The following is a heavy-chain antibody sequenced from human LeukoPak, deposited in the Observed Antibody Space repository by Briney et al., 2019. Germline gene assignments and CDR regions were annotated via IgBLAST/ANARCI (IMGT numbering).Heavy chain of an antibody. Sequence: PSETLSLTCSVSGGSISGYYWSWIRQPPGKGLEWISYTYYSGSTNYNPSLKSRVTISGDTSKNQFSLRLSSVTAADTAVYYCARLRASTGFDPWGQGTLVTVSS. CDR3: ARLRASTGFDP. CDR2: TYYSGST. V-gene: IGHV4-59*08. D-gene: IGHD1-1*01. CDR1: GGSISGYY. J-gene: IGHJ5*02.